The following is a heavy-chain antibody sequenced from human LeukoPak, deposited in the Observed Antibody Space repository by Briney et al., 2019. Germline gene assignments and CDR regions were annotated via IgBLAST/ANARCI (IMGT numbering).Heavy chain of an antibody. CDR2: INPNSGGT. J-gene: IGHJ4*02. CDR1: GYTFTGYY. Sequence: ASVKVSCKASGYTFTGYYMHWVRQAPGQGLEWMGWINPNSGGTNYAQKFQGRVTMTRDTSISTAYMELSRLRSDDTAVYYCARDYGDIVVVVAANHYFDYWGQGTLVTVSS. CDR3: ARDYGDIVVVVAANHYFDY. D-gene: IGHD2-15*01. V-gene: IGHV1-2*02.